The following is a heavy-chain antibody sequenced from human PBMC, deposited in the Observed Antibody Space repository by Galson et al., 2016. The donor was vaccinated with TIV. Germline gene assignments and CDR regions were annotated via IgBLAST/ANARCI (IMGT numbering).Heavy chain of an antibody. D-gene: IGHD2-2*01. CDR1: SGDSAA. J-gene: IGHJ3*02. CDR2: TYYRSRWYY. V-gene: IGHV6-1*01. Sequence: SGDSAAWNWVRQSPSRGLEWLGRTYYRSRWYYDYKVSVKSRITINPDTSKNQFSLQLNSVTPEDTAVYYCTRAAGKDGCSCYATCETFDIGGQGTMVTVSS. CDR3: TRAAGKDGCSCYATCETFDI.